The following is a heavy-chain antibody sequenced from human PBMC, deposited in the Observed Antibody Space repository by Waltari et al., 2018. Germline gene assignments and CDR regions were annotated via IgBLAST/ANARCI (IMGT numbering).Heavy chain of an antibody. D-gene: IGHD2-15*01. V-gene: IGHV4-30-2*03. J-gene: IGHJ5*02. CDR1: GGSISSGGYS. CDR2: IYYSGST. CDR3: ARYYCSGGSCYNWFDP. Sequence: QLQLQESGSGLVKPSQTLSLTCAVSGGSISSGGYSWSWIRQPPGKGLEWIGSIYYSGSTYYNPSLKSRVTISVDTSKNQFSLKLSSVTAADTAVYYCARYYCSGGSCYNWFDPWGQGTLVTVSS.